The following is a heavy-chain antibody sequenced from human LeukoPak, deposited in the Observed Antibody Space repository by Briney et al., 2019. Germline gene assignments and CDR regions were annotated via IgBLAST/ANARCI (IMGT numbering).Heavy chain of an antibody. Sequence: GESLKISCKGSGYSFSNYWISWVRQIPGKGLAWIGRIDPSDSYTSYSPSLKGHVSISADKSDSTAFLQWSSLKASDTAMYYCVRRRSHGYEGALDYWGQGALVTVSS. CDR1: GYSFSNYW. J-gene: IGHJ4*02. V-gene: IGHV5-10-1*01. CDR2: IDPSDSYT. CDR3: VRRRSHGYEGALDY. D-gene: IGHD5-12*01.